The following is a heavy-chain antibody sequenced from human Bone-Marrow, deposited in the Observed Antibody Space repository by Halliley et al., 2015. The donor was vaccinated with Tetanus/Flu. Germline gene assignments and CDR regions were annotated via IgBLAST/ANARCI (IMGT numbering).Heavy chain of an antibody. D-gene: IGHD2-21*02. Sequence: VSVIYRGGSTYYADSVKGRYTISRDNSKNTLHLQMNSLRVGDTALYYCATSSYCGRDCYSFDYWGQGTLVTVSS. CDR3: ATSSYCGRDCYSFDY. V-gene: IGHV3-53*01. CDR2: IYRGGST. J-gene: IGHJ4*02.